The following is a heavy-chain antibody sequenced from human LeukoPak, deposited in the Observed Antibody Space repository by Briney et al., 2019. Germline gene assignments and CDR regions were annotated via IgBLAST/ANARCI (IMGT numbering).Heavy chain of an antibody. CDR3: VRDLTYGARFDY. Sequence: GGSLRLSCVGSGFTFTDYAIHWLRQAPGKGMESVAFISSDGNTKFYADSLKGRITISRDNFRNTVFLEMSTLRPEDTALYFCVRDLTYGARFDYWGQGTLVTVSS. D-gene: IGHD3-9*01. V-gene: IGHV3-30*04. CDR2: ISSDGNTK. CDR1: GFTFTDYA. J-gene: IGHJ4*02.